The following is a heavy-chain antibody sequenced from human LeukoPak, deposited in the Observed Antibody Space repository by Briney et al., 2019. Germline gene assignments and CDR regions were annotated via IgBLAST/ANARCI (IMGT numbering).Heavy chain of an antibody. CDR1: GGTFSSYA. J-gene: IGHJ4*02. V-gene: IGHV1-69*01. CDR3: ATLVSSGWYEGPVNDFDY. Sequence: SVKVSCKASGGTFSSYAISWVRQAPGQGLEWMGGIIPIFGTANYAQKFQGRATITADESTSTAYMELSSLRSEDTAVYYCATLVSSGWYEGPVNDFDYWGQGTLVTVSS. CDR2: IIPIFGTA. D-gene: IGHD6-19*01.